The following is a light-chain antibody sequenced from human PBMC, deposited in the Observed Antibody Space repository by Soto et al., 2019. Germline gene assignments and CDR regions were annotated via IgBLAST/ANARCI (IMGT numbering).Light chain of an antibody. J-gene: IGKJ1*01. Sequence: EIVMTQSPATLSVSPGVRATLSCWARQSVSSNLAWYQQKPGQAPRLLIYGASTRATGIPARFSGSGSGTEFTLTISSLQYEYFAVYSCQQYNNWPPWTFGQGTKVESK. V-gene: IGKV3-15*01. CDR3: QQYNNWPPWT. CDR2: GAS. CDR1: QSVSSN.